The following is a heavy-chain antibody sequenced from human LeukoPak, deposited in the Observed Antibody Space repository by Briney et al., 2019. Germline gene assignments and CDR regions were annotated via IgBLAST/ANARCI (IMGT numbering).Heavy chain of an antibody. CDR3: ARVVVRGVIKGLWDY. CDR2: INPNSGGT. Sequence: GASVKVSCKASGYTFTGYYMHWVRQAPGQGLEWMGWINPNSGGTNYAQKFQGRVAMTRDTSISTAYMELSRLRSDDTAVYYCARVVVRGVIKGLWDYWGQGTLVTVSS. D-gene: IGHD3-10*01. J-gene: IGHJ4*02. V-gene: IGHV1-2*02. CDR1: GYTFTGYY.